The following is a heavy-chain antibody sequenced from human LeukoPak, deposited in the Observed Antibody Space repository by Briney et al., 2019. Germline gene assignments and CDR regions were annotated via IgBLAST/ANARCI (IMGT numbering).Heavy chain of an antibody. CDR1: GYTCTSYY. Sequence: ASVKVSCKTSGYTCTSYYMHWVRQAPGQGLEWMGWVNPTSGGTNYAQKFQGRVTMTRDTSISTAYMELSRLRSDDTAVYYCARVYYYYDSSGILTLYFDYWGQGTLVTVSS. CDR2: VNPTSGGT. J-gene: IGHJ4*02. D-gene: IGHD3-22*01. V-gene: IGHV1-2*02. CDR3: ARVYYYYDSSGILTLYFDY.